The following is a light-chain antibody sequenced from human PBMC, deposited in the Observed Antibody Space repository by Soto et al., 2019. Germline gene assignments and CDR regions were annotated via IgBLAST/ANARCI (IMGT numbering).Light chain of an antibody. CDR3: QQSYSTPPT. CDR1: QSISSY. V-gene: IGKV1-39*01. CDR2: AAS. J-gene: IGKJ1*01. Sequence: DIQMTQSPSSLSASVGDRVTITCRASQSISSYLNWYQQKPGKAPKLLIYAASSLQSGVPSRFSGSGSGTDFTLTISSLQPEDFATYYCQQSYSTPPTLCQGTKVDTK.